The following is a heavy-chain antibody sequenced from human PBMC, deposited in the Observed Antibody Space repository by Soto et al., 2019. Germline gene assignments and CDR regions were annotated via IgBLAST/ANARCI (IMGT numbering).Heavy chain of an antibody. CDR2: ISYDGSNK. CDR3: AKDQLGFGTKIYYYYGMDV. CDR1: GFTYSSYG. V-gene: IGHV3-30*18. D-gene: IGHD1-1*01. J-gene: IGHJ6*02. Sequence: QVQLVESGGGVVQPGRSLRLSCAASGFTYSSYGMHWVRQAPGKGLEWVAVISYDGSNKYYADSVKGRFTISRDNSKNTLYLQMNSLRAEDTAVYYCAKDQLGFGTKIYYYYGMDVWGQGTTVTVSS.